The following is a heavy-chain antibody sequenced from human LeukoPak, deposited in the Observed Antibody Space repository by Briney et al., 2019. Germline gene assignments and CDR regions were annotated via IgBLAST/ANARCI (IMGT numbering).Heavy chain of an antibody. Sequence: ASVKVSCKASGYTFTSYDINWVRQATGQGLEWMGWMNPNSGNTGYAQKFQGRVTMTRATSTSTVYMELSSLRSEDTAVYYCARDLVAGGNYWGQGTLVTVSS. J-gene: IGHJ4*02. CDR3: ARDLVAGGNY. D-gene: IGHD6-19*01. CDR2: MNPNSGNT. V-gene: IGHV1-8*01. CDR1: GYTFTSYD.